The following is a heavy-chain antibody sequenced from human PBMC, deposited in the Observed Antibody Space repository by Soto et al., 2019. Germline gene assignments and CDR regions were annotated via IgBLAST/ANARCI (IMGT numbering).Heavy chain of an antibody. J-gene: IGHJ4*02. V-gene: IGHV3-33*01. D-gene: IGHD5-18*01. CDR3: ARGRYSYVTGLDY. Sequence: QVQLVESGGGVVQPGRSLRLSCAASGFTFSSYGRHWVRQAPGKGLEWVAVIWYDGSNKYYADSVKGRFTISRDNSKNTLYLQMNSLRAEDTAVYYCARGRYSYVTGLDYWGQGTLVTVSS. CDR1: GFTFSSYG. CDR2: IWYDGSNK.